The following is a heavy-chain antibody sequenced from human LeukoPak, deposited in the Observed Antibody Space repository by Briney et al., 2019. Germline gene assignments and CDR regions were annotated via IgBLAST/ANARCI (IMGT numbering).Heavy chain of an antibody. D-gene: IGHD4-17*01. CDR3: TSGDYVPYYYYYMDV. Sequence: GGSLRLSCTASGFTFGDYAMSWVSQAPGKGLEWVGFIRSKAYGGTTEYAASVKGRFTISRDDSKSIAYLQMNSLKTEDTAVYYCTSGDYVPYYYYYMDVWGKGTTVTVSS. CDR2: IRSKAYGGTT. V-gene: IGHV3-49*04. J-gene: IGHJ6*03. CDR1: GFTFGDYA.